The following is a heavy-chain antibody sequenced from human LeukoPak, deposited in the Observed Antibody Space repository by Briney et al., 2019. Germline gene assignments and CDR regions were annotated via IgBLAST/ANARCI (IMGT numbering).Heavy chain of an antibody. CDR1: GGSISSYY. J-gene: IGHJ4*02. CDR2: IYYSGST. D-gene: IGHD3-16*02. CDR3: ARSTRTYYDYVWGSYRPGLFDY. Sequence: PSETLSLTCTVSGGSISSYYWSWIRQPPGKGLEWIGYIYYSGSTNYNPSLKSRVTISVDTSKNQFSLKLSSVTAADTAVYYCARSTRTYYDYVWGSYRPGLFDYWGQGTLVTVSS. V-gene: IGHV4-59*01.